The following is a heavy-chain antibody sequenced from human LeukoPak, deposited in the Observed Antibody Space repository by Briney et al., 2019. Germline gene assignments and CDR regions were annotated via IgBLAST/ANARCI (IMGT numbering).Heavy chain of an antibody. Sequence: GGSLRLSCAASGFTFSTYAMTWVRQAPGKGLEWVSYISDDGSKNYYADSVRGRFTISRDNSKSTLYLQMNGLRADDTAVYYCTEEPSSLHAFDLWGQGTLVTVSS. CDR2: ISDDGSKN. V-gene: IGHV3-30*18. J-gene: IGHJ3*01. CDR1: GFTFSTYA. D-gene: IGHD3-10*01. CDR3: TEEPSSLHAFDL.